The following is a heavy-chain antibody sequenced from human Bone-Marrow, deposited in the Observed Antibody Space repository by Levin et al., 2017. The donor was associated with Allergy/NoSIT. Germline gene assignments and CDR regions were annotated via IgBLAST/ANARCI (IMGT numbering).Heavy chain of an antibody. CDR2: ISGSSSYI. J-gene: IGHJ5*02. CDR3: ARDGAVGGGNYFYGFDP. V-gene: IGHV3-21*01. Sequence: GGSLRLSCAASGFTFSSYTMNWVRQAPGKWLEWVSSISGSSSYIYYADSVKGRFTVSRDNAKNSLYLQMNSLRAEDTAVYYCARDGAVGGGNYFYGFDPWGQGTLVTVSS. CDR1: GFTFSSYT. D-gene: IGHD1-7*01.